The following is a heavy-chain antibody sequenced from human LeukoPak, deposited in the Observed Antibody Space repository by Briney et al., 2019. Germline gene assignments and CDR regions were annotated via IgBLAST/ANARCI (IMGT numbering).Heavy chain of an antibody. CDR3: ARDGGDYHFDY. D-gene: IGHD4-17*01. J-gene: IGHJ4*02. CDR1: GGSVSSGSYY. Sequence: SETLPLTCTVSGGSVSSGSYYWSWIRQPPGKGLEWIGYIYYSGSTNYNPSLKSRVTISVDTSKNQFSLKLSSVTAADTAVYYCARDGGDYHFDYWGQGTLVTVSS. V-gene: IGHV4-61*01. CDR2: IYYSGST.